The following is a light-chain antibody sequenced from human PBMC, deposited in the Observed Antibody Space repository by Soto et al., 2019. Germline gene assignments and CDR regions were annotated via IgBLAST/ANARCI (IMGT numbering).Light chain of an antibody. CDR3: QQYYTTPPT. J-gene: IGKJ4*01. V-gene: IGKV4-1*01. CDR1: QSVLYSSNNENY. CDR2: WAS. Sequence: DIVLTQSPDSLAVSLGERATINCKSSQSVLYSSNNENYLTWYQQKPGQPPKLLIYWASTRESGVPDRFSGSGSGTDFTLPISNLQAEDVAVYYCQQYYTTPPTFGGGTKVEIK.